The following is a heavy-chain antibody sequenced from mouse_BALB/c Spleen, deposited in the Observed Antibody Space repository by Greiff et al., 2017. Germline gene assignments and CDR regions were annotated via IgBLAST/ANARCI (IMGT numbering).Heavy chain of an antibody. D-gene: IGHD2-3*01. V-gene: IGHV7-1*02. CDR3: ARGDRDGYYVFDY. J-gene: IGHJ2*01. CDR1: GFTFSDFY. Sequence: DVHLVESGGGLVQPGGSLRLSCATSGFTFSDFYMEWVRQPPGKRLEWIAASRNKANDYTTEYSASVKGRFIVSRDTSQSILYLQMNALRAEDTAIYYCARGDRDGYYVFDYWGQGTTLTVSS. CDR2: SRNKANDYTT.